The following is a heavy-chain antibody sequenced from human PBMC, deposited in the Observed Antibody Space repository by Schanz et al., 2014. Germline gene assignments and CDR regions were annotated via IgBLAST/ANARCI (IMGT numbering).Heavy chain of an antibody. CDR3: ARGSSARLSRVWFDL. V-gene: IGHV3-20*01. Sequence: EVQLLESGGTVVQPGGSLRVSCAASGFIFDDYGMSWVRQVPGKGLEWVSGINWNGGDTSYADSVKGRFIISRDNAKNSLYLEMNSLRAGDTAFYHCARGSSARLSRVWFDLWGQGTLITVSS. D-gene: IGHD5-18*01. CDR2: INWNGGDT. J-gene: IGHJ5*02. CDR1: GFIFDDYG.